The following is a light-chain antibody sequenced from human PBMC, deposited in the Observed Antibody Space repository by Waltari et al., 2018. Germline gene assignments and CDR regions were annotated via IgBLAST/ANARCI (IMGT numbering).Light chain of an antibody. Sequence: EIVLTQSPDFQSVTPEEKVTITCRASQSIGSRLHWYQQKPNPSPKLLIKYASQSISCVPSRFSGSGSGTDFTLTINSLEAEDAAVYYCHQIASLPRTFGPGTKVEIK. CDR3: HQIASLPRT. V-gene: IGKV6D-21*02. CDR1: QSIGSR. J-gene: IGKJ1*01. CDR2: YAS.